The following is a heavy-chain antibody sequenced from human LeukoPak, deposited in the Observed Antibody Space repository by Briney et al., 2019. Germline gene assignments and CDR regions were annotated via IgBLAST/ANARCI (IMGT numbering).Heavy chain of an antibody. Sequence: SVRVACKASGGSFSNYAISWVRQAPGQGLQWMGGIIPIFGTPNYAQKFQGRVTITADESTSTAYMELSSLRSEDTAVYYCARDRYYDSGGYFSAEDFDYWGQGTLVTVSS. V-gene: IGHV1-69*13. D-gene: IGHD3-22*01. CDR2: IIPIFGTP. CDR3: ARDRYYDSGGYFSAEDFDY. CDR1: GGSFSNYA. J-gene: IGHJ4*02.